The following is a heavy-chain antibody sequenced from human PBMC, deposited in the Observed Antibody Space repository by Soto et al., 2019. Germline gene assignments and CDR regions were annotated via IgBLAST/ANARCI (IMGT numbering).Heavy chain of an antibody. V-gene: IGHV3-33*01. CDR3: ARDDIPGRAVATYGMDV. J-gene: IGHJ6*02. D-gene: IGHD6-19*01. CDR2: IWYDGSNE. Sequence: QVQLVESGGGVVQPGRSLRLSCAASGFIFSNFGMHWVRQAPGKGLEWVAVIWYDGSNEYYADSVKGRFTISKDNSKNTLYLKMNSLRAEDTAVYYCARDDIPGRAVATYGMDVWGQGPRSPSP. CDR1: GFIFSNFG.